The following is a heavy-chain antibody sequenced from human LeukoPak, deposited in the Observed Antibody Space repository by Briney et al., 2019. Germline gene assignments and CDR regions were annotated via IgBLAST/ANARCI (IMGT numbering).Heavy chain of an antibody. V-gene: IGHV3-30*03. CDR1: GFTFSSYG. D-gene: IGHD4-17*01. Sequence: PGRSLRLSCAAPGFTFSSYGMHWVRQAPGKGLEWVAVISYDGSNKYYADSVKGRFTISRDNSKNTLYLQLNSLRAEDTAVYYCARDRVGDYHVVDYWGQGTLVTVSS. CDR3: ARDRVGDYHVVDY. J-gene: IGHJ4*02. CDR2: ISYDGSNK.